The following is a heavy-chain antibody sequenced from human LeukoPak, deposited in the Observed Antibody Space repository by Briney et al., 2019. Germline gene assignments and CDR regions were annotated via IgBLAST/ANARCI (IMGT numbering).Heavy chain of an antibody. V-gene: IGHV3-48*03. Sequence: GGSLRLSCAASGFTFSSYEMNWVRQAPGKGLEWVSYISSSGSTIYYADSVKGRCTISRDNAKNSLYLQMNSLRAEDTAVYYCAAYGDYYYYMDVWGKGTTVTISS. CDR3: AAYGDYYYYMDV. CDR2: ISSSGSTI. J-gene: IGHJ6*03. CDR1: GFTFSSYE. D-gene: IGHD4-17*01.